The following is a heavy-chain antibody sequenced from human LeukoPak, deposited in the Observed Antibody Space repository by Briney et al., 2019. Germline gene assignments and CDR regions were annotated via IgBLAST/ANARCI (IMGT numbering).Heavy chain of an antibody. CDR3: ARASGPFDY. D-gene: IGHD3-10*01. Sequence: GGSLRLSCAASGFTFSSYSMSWVRQAPGKGLEWVAVIWNDGSNKYYADSVKGRSTISRDNSKNTMYLQMNSLRAEDTAVYSCARASGPFDYWGQGTLVTVSS. V-gene: IGHV3-33*08. CDR1: GFTFSSYS. J-gene: IGHJ4*02. CDR2: IWNDGSNK.